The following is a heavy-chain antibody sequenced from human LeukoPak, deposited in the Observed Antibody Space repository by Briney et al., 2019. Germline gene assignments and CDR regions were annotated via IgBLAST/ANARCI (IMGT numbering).Heavy chain of an antibody. CDR2: IRSKANSYAT. CDR1: GFIFSDSA. Sequence: GGSLRLSCAASGFIFSDSAIHWVRQASGKGLEWLGRIRSKANSYATAYAASLKGRFTISRDDSKNTAYLQMNSLNTDDTAVYYCIRQYGYYDSSGRYNWFDPWGQGTLVTVSS. J-gene: IGHJ5*02. D-gene: IGHD3-22*01. CDR3: IRQYGYYDSSGRYNWFDP. V-gene: IGHV3-73*01.